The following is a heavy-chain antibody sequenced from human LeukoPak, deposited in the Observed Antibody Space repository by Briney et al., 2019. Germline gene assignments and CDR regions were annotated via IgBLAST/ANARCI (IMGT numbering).Heavy chain of an antibody. CDR2: ISGSGGST. CDR3: AKDPGLYCSGGSCYYDY. Sequence: GGSLRLSCAASGFTFSSYAMSWVRQAPGKGLEWVSAISGSGGSTYYADSVKGRFTISRDNSQNTLYLQMNSLRAEDTAVYYCAKDPGLYCSGGSCYYDYWGQGTLVTVSS. J-gene: IGHJ4*02. V-gene: IGHV3-23*01. CDR1: GFTFSSYA. D-gene: IGHD2-15*01.